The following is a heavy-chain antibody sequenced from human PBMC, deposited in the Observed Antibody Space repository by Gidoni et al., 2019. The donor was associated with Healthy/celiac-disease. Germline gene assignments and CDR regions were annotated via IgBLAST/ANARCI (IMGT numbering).Heavy chain of an antibody. CDR1: GGSISSYY. D-gene: IGHD1-26*01. V-gene: IGHV4-59*01. CDR3: ARGVIVGALNWFDP. CDR2: IYYRGST. J-gene: IGHJ5*02. Sequence: QVQLQESGPGLVKPSETLSLTCTVPGGSISSYYWSWIRQPPGKGLEWIGYIYYRGSTNYNPSLKSRVTISVDTSKNQFSLKLSSVTAADTAVYYCARGVIVGALNWFDPWGQGTLVTVSS.